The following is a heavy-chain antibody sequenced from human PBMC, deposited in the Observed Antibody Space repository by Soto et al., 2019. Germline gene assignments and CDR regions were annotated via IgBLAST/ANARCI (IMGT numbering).Heavy chain of an antibody. CDR3: AKVTSYRTPPGYFDY. J-gene: IGHJ4*02. Sequence: SGGSLRLSCAASGFTFSSYAMSWVRQAPGKGLEWVSAISGSGGSTYYADSVKGRFTISRDNSKNTLYLQMNSLRAEDTAVYYCAKVTSYRTPPGYFDYWGQGTLVTVSS. D-gene: IGHD1-26*01. CDR2: ISGSGGST. CDR1: GFTFSSYA. V-gene: IGHV3-23*01.